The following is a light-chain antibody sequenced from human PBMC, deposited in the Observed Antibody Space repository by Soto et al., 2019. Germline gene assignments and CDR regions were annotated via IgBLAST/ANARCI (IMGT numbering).Light chain of an antibody. J-gene: IGKJ1*01. CDR1: QSVSSN. Sequence: DIVMPPSPATLSVSPGESATLSCRASQSVSSNLAWYQQKPGQAPRLLIYGASTRATGIPARFSGSGSGTEFTLTISSLQSEDFAVYYCQQYNNWPPMAFGQGTKVEIK. CDR3: QQYNNWPPMA. CDR2: GAS. V-gene: IGKV3-15*01.